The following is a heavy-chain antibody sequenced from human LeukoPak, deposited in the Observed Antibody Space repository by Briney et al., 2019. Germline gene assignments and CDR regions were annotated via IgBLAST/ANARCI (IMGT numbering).Heavy chain of an antibody. CDR3: ARDSTYRFGELFPWFDP. J-gene: IGHJ5*02. Sequence: PSETLSLTCTVSGYSISSGYYWGWIRQPPGKGLEWIGSIYHSGSTYYNPSLKSRVTISVDTSKNQFSLKLSSVTAADTAVYYCARDSTYRFGELFPWFDPWGQGTLVTVSS. CDR1: GYSISSGYY. CDR2: IYHSGST. D-gene: IGHD3-10*01. V-gene: IGHV4-38-2*02.